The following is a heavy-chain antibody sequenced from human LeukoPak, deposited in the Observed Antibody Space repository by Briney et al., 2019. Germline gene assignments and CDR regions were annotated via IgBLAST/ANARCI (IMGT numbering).Heavy chain of an antibody. D-gene: IGHD3-10*01. Sequence: PGGSLRLSCAAFGFPFSASAMSWVRQAPGKGLEWVSAISGSSSSTYYADSVKGRFTISRDNSKNTLYLQMNSLRAEDTAVYYCAKAAGFMVRGVISDYWGQGTLVTVSS. V-gene: IGHV3-23*01. J-gene: IGHJ4*02. CDR1: GFPFSASA. CDR2: ISGSSSST. CDR3: AKAAGFMVRGVISDY.